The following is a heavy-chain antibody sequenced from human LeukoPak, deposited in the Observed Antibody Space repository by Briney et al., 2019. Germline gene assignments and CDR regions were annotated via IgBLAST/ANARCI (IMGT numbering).Heavy chain of an antibody. D-gene: IGHD3-10*01. CDR2: FDPEDGET. CDR1: GYTLTELS. Sequence: ASVNVSCKVSGYTLTELSMHWVRQAPGKGLEWMGGFDPEDGETIYAQKFQGRVTMTEDTSTDTAYMELSSLRSEDTAVYYCATIWFGELLSYFDYWGQGTLVTVSS. J-gene: IGHJ4*02. V-gene: IGHV1-24*01. CDR3: ATIWFGELLSYFDY.